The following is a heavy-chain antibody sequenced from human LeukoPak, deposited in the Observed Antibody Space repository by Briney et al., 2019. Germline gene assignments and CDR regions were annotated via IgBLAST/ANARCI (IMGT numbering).Heavy chain of an antibody. Sequence: GGSLRLSCAASGFTFSSYAMSWVRQAPGKGLEWVSAISSSGGSTYYADSVKGRFTISRDNSKNTLYLQMNSLRAEDTAVYYCAKDSYSYGYYYFDYWGQGTLVTVSS. J-gene: IGHJ4*02. CDR2: ISSSGGST. CDR1: GFTFSSYA. CDR3: AKDSYSYGYYYFDY. D-gene: IGHD5-18*01. V-gene: IGHV3-23*01.